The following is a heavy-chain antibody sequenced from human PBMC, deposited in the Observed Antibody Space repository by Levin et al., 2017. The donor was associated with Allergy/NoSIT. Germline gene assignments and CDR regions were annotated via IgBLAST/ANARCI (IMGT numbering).Heavy chain of an antibody. CDR1: GYTFTGYY. CDR3: AKERGAGAWYYDY. V-gene: IGHV1-2*06. J-gene: IGHJ4*02. CDR2: INPNSGGT. D-gene: IGHD2-15*01. Sequence: GASVKVSCKASGYTFTGYYMHWVRQAPGQGLEWMGRINPNSGGTNYAQKFQGRVTMTRDTSISTAYMELSGLKSDDTAVCYCAKERGAGAWYYDYWGQGTLVTVSS.